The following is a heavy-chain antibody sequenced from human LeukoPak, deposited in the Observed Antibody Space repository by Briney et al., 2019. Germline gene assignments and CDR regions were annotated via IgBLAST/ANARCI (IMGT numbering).Heavy chain of an antibody. D-gene: IGHD3-10*01. V-gene: IGHV1-18*01. CDR2: ISAYNGNT. CDR3: ARDPLEAMVRGVNGREPYFDY. J-gene: IGHJ4*02. Sequence: PGASVKVSCKASGYTFTSYGISWVRQAPGQGLEWMGWISAYNGNTNYAQKLQGRVTMTTDTSTSTAYMELRSLRSDDTAVYYCARDPLEAMVRGVNGREPYFDYWGQGTLVTVSS. CDR1: GYTFTSYG.